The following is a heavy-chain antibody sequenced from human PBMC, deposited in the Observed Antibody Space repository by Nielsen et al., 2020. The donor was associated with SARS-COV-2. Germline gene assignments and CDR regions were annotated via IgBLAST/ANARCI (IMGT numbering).Heavy chain of an antibody. V-gene: IGHV4-59*01. CDR3: ARGRNSVGGYFDF. CDR1: GDSMSGNY. Sequence: ESLKISCSVSGDSMSGNYWTWIRQPPGKGLEWIGYVTHSGSTKYNPSLSSRLTVSETTSKGKFFLTLTSVTAADTAMYYCARGRNSVGGYFDFWGRGILVIVSS. CDR2: VTHSGST. J-gene: IGHJ4*02. D-gene: IGHD1-26*01.